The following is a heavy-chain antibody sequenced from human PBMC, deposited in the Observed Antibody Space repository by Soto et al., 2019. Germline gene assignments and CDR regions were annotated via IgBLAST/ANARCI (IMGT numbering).Heavy chain of an antibody. J-gene: IGHJ6*01. V-gene: IGHV4-59*08. D-gene: IGHD3-10*01. Sequence: QVQLQESGPGLVKPSETLSLTCTISGGPMSNYYCSWFRQHPGQGLGWIGCMGYNGYTSYNPSLTSRVTMSLDPSKNQFSPNLSSVTAADTALYYCARKGFAALLGAVDVWGQGTTVTVSS. CDR2: MGYNGYT. CDR3: ARKGFAALLGAVDV. CDR1: GGPMSNYY.